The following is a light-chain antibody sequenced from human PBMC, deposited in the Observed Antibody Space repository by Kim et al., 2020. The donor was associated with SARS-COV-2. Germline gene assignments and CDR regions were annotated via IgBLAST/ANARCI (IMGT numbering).Light chain of an antibody. Sequence: QSVLTQPPSVSGAPGQGVTISCTGSSSNIGAGYDVHWYQQLPGTAPKLLIYGNMNRPSGVPDRFSGSKSGTSASLAITGLQAEDEADYYCRSYNRDVSVSVVFGGGTQLTVL. CDR2: GNM. V-gene: IGLV1-40*01. CDR3: RSYNRDVSVSVV. CDR1: SSNIGAGYD. J-gene: IGLJ2*01.